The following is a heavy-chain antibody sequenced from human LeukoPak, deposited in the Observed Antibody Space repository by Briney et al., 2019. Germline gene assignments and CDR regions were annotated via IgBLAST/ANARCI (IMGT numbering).Heavy chain of an antibody. Sequence: SETLSLTCSVSGGSITNYHWSWIRQPPGERLEWIGYIRSGESAMYNPSLESRVTMSVDTPMNHFSLRLNSLTAADTAVYYCARHDSRGGSYDYWGQGTLVTVSS. CDR3: ARHDSRGGSYDY. CDR2: IRSGESA. D-gene: IGHD1-26*01. V-gene: IGHV4-59*08. CDR1: GGSITNYH. J-gene: IGHJ4*02.